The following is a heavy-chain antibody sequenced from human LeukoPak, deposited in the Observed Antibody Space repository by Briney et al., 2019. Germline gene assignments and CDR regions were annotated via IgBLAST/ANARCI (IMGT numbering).Heavy chain of an antibody. CDR1: GGSTRSTGYY. CDR2: IYYSGST. D-gene: IGHD2-15*01. V-gene: IGHV4-61*08. Sequence: SETLSLTCTVSGGSTRSTGYYWSWIRQPPGKGLEWIGYIYYSGSTNYNPSLKSRVTISVDTSKNQLSLKLSSVTAADTAVYYCARKDDYFDYWGQGTLVTVSS. J-gene: IGHJ4*02. CDR3: ARKDDYFDY.